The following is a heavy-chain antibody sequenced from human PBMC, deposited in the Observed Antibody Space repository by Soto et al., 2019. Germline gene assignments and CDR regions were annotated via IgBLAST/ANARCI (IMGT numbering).Heavy chain of an antibody. CDR1: GYTFTSYG. V-gene: IGHV1-18*01. D-gene: IGHD1-1*01. J-gene: IGHJ4*02. CDR3: ARVTTDPLPDKYFDY. CDR2: IRAYNGNT. Sequence: ASVKVSCKASGYTFTSYGISWVRQAPGQGLEWMGWIRAYNGNTNYAQKLQGRVTMTTDTSTSTAYMELRSLRSDDTAVYYCARVTTDPLPDKYFDYWGQGTLVTVSS.